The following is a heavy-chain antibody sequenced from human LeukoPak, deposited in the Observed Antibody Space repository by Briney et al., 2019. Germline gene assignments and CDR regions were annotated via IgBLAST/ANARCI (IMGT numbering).Heavy chain of an antibody. CDR1: GFTFSNAW. V-gene: IGHV3-15*01. Sequence: GGSLRLSGAASGFTFSNAWMSWVRQAPGRGREWVGRIISKTDGGTTDYAAPVKCRFTISRDDSKNTLYLQMNSLKTEDTAVYYCTTEVLAYCGGDCTYWGQGTLVTVSS. CDR2: IISKTDGGTT. J-gene: IGHJ4*02. D-gene: IGHD2-21*02. CDR3: TTEVLAYCGGDCTY.